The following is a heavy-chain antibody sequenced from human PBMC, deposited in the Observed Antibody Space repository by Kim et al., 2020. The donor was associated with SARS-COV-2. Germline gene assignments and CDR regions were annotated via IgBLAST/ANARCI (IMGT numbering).Heavy chain of an antibody. CDR2: IYPGDSDT. CDR3: ARRRSNKSVRGGYYFDY. V-gene: IGHV5-51*01. CDR1: GYSFTSYW. J-gene: IGHJ4*02. D-gene: IGHD3-10*01. Sequence: GESLKISCKGSGYSFTSYWIGWVRQMPGKGLEWMGIIYPGDSDTRYSPSFQGQVTISADKSISTAYLQWSSLKASDTAMYYCARRRSNKSVRGGYYFDYWGQGTLVTVSS.